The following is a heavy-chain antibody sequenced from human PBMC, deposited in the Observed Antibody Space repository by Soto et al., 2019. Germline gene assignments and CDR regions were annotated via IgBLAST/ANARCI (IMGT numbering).Heavy chain of an antibody. J-gene: IGHJ3*02. CDR2: INPNSGGT. CDR3: ARDLRRITMIVVARSAFDI. V-gene: IGHV1-2*02. CDR1: GYTFTGYY. D-gene: IGHD3-22*01. Sequence: VASVKVSFKASGYTFTGYYMHWLRQAPGQGLEWMGWINPNSGGTNYAQKFQGRVTMTRDTSISTAYMELSRLRSDDTAVYYCARDLRRITMIVVARSAFDIWGQGTMVTVSS.